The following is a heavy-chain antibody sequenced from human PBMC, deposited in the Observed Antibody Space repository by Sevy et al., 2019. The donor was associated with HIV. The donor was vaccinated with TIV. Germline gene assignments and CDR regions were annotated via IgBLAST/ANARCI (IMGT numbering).Heavy chain of an antibody. CDR3: ARATRELLWFREPPKENWFDP. J-gene: IGHJ5*02. V-gene: IGHV3-7*03. Sequence: GGSLRLSCTVSGVTLGDYDMSWVRQAPGKGLEWVANIKQDGSEKYYVDSVKGRFTISRDNAKNSLYLQMNSLRAEDTAVYYCARATRELLWFREPPKENWFDPWGQGTLVTVSS. CDR2: IKQDGSEK. D-gene: IGHD3-10*01. CDR1: GVTLGDYD.